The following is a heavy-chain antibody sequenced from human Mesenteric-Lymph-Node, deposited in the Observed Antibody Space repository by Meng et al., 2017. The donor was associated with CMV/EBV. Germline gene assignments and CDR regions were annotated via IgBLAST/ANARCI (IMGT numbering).Heavy chain of an antibody. D-gene: IGHD5-18*01. J-gene: IGHJ4*02. Sequence: SKTLSLTCAVYGGSFSGYYWSWIRQPPGKGLEWIGEINHSGSTNYNPSLKSRVTISVDTSKNQFSLKLSSVTAADTAVYYCARDRGAAMVPLDYWGQGTLVTVSS. V-gene: IGHV4-34*01. CDR3: ARDRGAAMVPLDY. CDR1: GGSFSGYY. CDR2: INHSGST.